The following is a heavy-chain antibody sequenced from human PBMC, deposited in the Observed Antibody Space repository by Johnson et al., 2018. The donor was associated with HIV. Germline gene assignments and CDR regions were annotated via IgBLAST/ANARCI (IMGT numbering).Heavy chain of an antibody. V-gene: IGHV3-33*01. Sequence: QVQLVESGGGVVQPGRSLRLSCAASGFTFSNFGMHWVRQAPGKGLEWVAVIWYDGSNKYYADSVKGRFTISRDNSKSTLYLQMNSLRAEDTAVYYCARAGVGDSYGSWKAFDIWGQGTLVTVSS. CDR1: GFTFSNFG. J-gene: IGHJ3*02. D-gene: IGHD3-10*01. CDR3: ARAGVGDSYGSWKAFDI. CDR2: IWYDGSNK.